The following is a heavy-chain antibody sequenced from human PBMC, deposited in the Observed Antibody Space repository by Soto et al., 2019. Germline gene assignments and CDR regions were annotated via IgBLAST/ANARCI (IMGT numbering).Heavy chain of an antibody. CDR3: VRDYRWAFDF. J-gene: IGHJ3*01. CDR1: GFTFSDHS. V-gene: IGHV3-48*02. CDR2: ISRNTAGLV. Sequence: EVQLVESGGGFVHPGGSLSLSCAASGFTFSDHSMNWVRQAPGKGLEWIVYISRNTAGLVFYRDSMKGRITISRDDARNSLYLQMTSLRDEDTAVYYCVRDYRWAFDFWGQGTMVTVSS.